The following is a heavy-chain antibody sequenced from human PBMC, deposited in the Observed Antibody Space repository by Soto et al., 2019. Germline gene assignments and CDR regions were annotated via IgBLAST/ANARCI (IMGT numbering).Heavy chain of an antibody. J-gene: IGHJ5*02. V-gene: IGHV1-2*02. CDR3: ARFLAVAAHQGGWFYP. CDR1: GYTFTDYY. D-gene: IGHD2-15*01. Sequence: ASVKVSCKASGYTFTDYYLHWVRQAPGQGLEWMGWINPNSGGSNYAEKFQGRITMSRDTSINTAYMDLSSLTSDDTAVYFCARFLAVAAHQGGWFYPWRQGTLVTVAS. CDR2: INPNSGGS.